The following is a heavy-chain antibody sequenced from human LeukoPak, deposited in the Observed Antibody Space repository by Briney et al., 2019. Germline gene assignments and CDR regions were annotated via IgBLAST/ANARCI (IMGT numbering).Heavy chain of an antibody. CDR2: IYYSGST. CDR1: GGSISSSSYY. V-gene: IGHV4-39*07. CDR3: AREHCSGGSCYSIYYYYYMDV. J-gene: IGHJ6*03. Sequence: PPETLSLTCTVSGGSISSSSYYWGWIRQPPGKGLEWIGSIYYSGSTYYNPSLKSRVTISVDTSKNQFSLKLSSVTAADTAVYYCAREHCSGGSCYSIYYYYYMDVWGKGTTVTVSS. D-gene: IGHD2-15*01.